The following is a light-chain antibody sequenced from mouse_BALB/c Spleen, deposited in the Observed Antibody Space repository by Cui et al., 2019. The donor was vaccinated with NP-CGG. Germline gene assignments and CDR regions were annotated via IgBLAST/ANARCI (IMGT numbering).Light chain of an antibody. CDR1: TGAVTTSNY. CDR3: ALWYSNHWV. CDR2: GTN. Sequence: QAVVTPESALTTSPGETVTLTCRSSTGAVTTSNYANWVQEKPDHLFTGLIGGTNNRAPGVPARFSGSLIGDKAALTITGVQTEDEAIYFCALWYSNHWVFGGGTKLTVL. J-gene: IGLJ1*01. V-gene: IGLV1*01.